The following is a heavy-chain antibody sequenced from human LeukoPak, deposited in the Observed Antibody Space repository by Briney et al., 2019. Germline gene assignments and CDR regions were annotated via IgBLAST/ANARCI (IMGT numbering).Heavy chain of an antibody. CDR2: IFYTGST. D-gene: IGHD3-10*01. J-gene: IGHJ5*02. CDR3: ARAVMMVRGVIIGGYWFDP. Sequence: PETLSLTCTVSGGSVSSGNYYWTWIRQPPGKGLEWIGYIFYTGSTNYNPSLKSRVTISVDTTENQFSLKLNSVTAADTAVCYCARAVMMVRGVIIGGYWFDPWGQGTLVTVSS. V-gene: IGHV4-61*01. CDR1: GGSVSSGNYY.